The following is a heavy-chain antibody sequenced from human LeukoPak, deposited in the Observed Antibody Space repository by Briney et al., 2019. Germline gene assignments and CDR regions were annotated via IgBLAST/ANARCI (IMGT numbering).Heavy chain of an antibody. CDR3: ARARYCSSTSCYYFDY. J-gene: IGHJ4*02. V-gene: IGHV1-2*02. CDR2: INPNSGGT. CDR1: GYTFTGYY. Sequence: SVKVSCKASGYTFTGYYTHWVRQAPGQGLEWMGWINPNSGGTNYAQKFQGRVTMTRDTSISTAYMELSRLRSDDTAVYYCARARYCSSTSCYYFDYWGQGTLVAVSS. D-gene: IGHD2-2*01.